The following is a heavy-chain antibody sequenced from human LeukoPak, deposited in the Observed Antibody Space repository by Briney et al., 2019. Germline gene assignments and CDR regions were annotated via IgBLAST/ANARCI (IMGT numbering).Heavy chain of an antibody. J-gene: IGHJ3*02. D-gene: IGHD2-2*01. CDR1: GGSISSYY. CDR2: IYTSGST. CDR3: ARGGGGYCSSTSCMGFIYDAFDI. V-gene: IGHV4-4*07. Sequence: SETLSLTCTVSGGSISSYYWSWIRQPAGKGLEWIGRIYTSGSTNYNPSLKSRVTMSVDTSKNQFSLKLSSATAADTAVYYCARGGGGYCSSTSCMGFIYDAFDIWGQGTMVTVSS.